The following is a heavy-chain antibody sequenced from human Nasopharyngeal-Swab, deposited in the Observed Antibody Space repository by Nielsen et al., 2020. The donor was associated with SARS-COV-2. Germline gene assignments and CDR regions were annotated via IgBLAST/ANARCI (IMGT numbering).Heavy chain of an antibody. CDR3: ARDRHGDDSRNYYYGMDV. CDR1: GFTFSSYA. CDR2: ISYDGSRK. J-gene: IGHJ6*02. D-gene: IGHD4-23*01. V-gene: IGHV3-30-3*01. Sequence: GESLKISCAASGFTFSSYAMHWVRQAPGKGLEWVAVISYDGSRKYYADSVKGRFTISRDNSKTTLYLQMNSLRAEDTAVYYCARDRHGDDSRNYYYGMDVWGQGTTVSVSS.